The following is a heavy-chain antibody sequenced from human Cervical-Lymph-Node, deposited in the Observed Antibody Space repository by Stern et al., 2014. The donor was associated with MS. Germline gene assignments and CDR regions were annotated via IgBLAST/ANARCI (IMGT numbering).Heavy chain of an antibody. D-gene: IGHD6-13*01. Sequence: VQLVESGGGLVQPGTFLRLSCAASGLTFDDYDMHWVRQAPGKGLEWVSGISWNSGIFGYADSVRGRFTITRDNAKKALYLQMNSLRPEDTAIYYCASLAASGTSWFDPWGQGTLVTVSS. V-gene: IGHV3-9*01. CDR1: GLTFDDYD. CDR3: ASLAASGTSWFDP. CDR2: ISWNSGIF. J-gene: IGHJ5*02.